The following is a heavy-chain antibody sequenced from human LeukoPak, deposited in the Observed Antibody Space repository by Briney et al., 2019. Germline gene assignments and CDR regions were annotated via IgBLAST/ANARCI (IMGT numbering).Heavy chain of an antibody. Sequence: ASVKVSCKASGYTFTRYYMHWVRQAPGQGLEWMGMINPSGGNTNYAQKFQGRVTMTRDMSTSTVYMELSSLRSEDTAVYYCARERSSGYSDAFDIWGQGTMVTVSS. CDR3: ARERSSGYSDAFDI. J-gene: IGHJ3*02. V-gene: IGHV1-46*01. CDR1: GYTFTRYY. CDR2: INPSGGNT. D-gene: IGHD3-22*01.